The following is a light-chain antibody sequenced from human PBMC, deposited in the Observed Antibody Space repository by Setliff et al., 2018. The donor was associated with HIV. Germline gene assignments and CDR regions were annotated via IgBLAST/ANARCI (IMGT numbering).Light chain of an antibody. J-gene: IGLJ1*01. V-gene: IGLV2-14*03. CDR3: SSYTSSSTPYV. CDR1: SSDVGGYNY. Sequence: QSVLTQPASVSGSPGQSITISCSGTSSDVGGYNYVYWCQQHPGKAPKLMLYDVSNRPSGVSSRFSGSKSGNTPSLTISGLQAEYEADYYCSSYTSSSTPYVFGTGTKSPS. CDR2: DVS.